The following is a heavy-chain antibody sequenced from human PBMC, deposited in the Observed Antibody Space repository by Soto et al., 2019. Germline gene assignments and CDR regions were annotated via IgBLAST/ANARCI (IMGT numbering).Heavy chain of an antibody. J-gene: IGHJ3*02. V-gene: IGHV3-30-3*01. D-gene: IGHD6-19*01. Sequence: PGGSLRLSFAASGFTFSSYSMHWVRQAPGKGLEWVAVISYDGSNKYYADSVKGRFTISRDNSKNTLYLQMNSLRAEDTAVYYCARDLYAWYSSGNDAFDIWGQGTMVTVSS. CDR3: ARDLYAWYSSGNDAFDI. CDR2: ISYDGSNK. CDR1: GFTFSSYS.